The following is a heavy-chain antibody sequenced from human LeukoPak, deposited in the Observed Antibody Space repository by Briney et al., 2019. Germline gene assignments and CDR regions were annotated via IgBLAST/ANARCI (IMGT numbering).Heavy chain of an antibody. CDR3: ARDQYYYDSSGYLFDY. J-gene: IGHJ4*02. D-gene: IGHD3-22*01. Sequence: SETLSLTCTVSGGSITSYYWSWIRQPAGKGLEWIGRIHTSGSTNYNPSLKSRVTMSVDTSKNQFSLKLSSVNAADTALYYCARDQYYYDSSGYLFDYWGQGTLVTVSS. V-gene: IGHV4-4*07. CDR2: IHTSGST. CDR1: GGSITSYY.